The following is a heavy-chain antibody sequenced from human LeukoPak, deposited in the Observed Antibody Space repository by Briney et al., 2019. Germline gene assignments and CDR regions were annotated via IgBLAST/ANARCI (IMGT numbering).Heavy chain of an antibody. J-gene: IGHJ6*03. CDR3: AKMRGQYYHSYYMDA. CDR2: GGSGGST. Sequence: GGSLRLSCAASGFIFSSYAMSSVRQAPGKGLEWVSYGGSGGSTYYADSVKGRFTVSRDNSTSTLYLQMNSLTAEDTAVYYCAKMRGQYYHSYYMDAWGKGTTVTVSS. CDR1: GFIFSSYA. V-gene: IGHV3-23*01.